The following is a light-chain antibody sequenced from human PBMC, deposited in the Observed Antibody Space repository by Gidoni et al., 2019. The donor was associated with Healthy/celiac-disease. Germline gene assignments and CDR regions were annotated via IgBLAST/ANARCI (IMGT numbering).Light chain of an antibody. CDR3: MQGTHWPKLT. J-gene: IGKJ4*01. Sequence: DAAMTQSLLSLPVTLAQPASLAGRSSHSHVYSDGTTYCNWFQQRLGQSPRRLMYKVSARDAGVPDRFSGSGSGTDFTLKISRVEAEDVGVYYCMQGTHWPKLTFGGXTKVEIK. V-gene: IGKV2-30*01. CDR1: HSHVYSDGTTY. CDR2: KVS.